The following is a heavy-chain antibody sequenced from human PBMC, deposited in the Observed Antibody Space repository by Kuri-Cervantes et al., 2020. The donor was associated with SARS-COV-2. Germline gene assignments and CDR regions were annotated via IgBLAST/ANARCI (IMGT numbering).Heavy chain of an antibody. Sequence: ASVKVSCKASGYTFTSYDINWVRQAPGQGLEWMGWTSAYNGNTNYAQKLRGRVTMTTDTSTSTAYMELRSLRSDDTAVYYCARSPLTRRYSSGRTERYYYYYYMDVWGKGTTVTVSS. CDR1: GYTFTSYD. D-gene: IGHD6-19*01. J-gene: IGHJ6*03. CDR3: ARSPLTRRYSSGRTERYYYYYYMDV. CDR2: TSAYNGNT. V-gene: IGHV1-18*01.